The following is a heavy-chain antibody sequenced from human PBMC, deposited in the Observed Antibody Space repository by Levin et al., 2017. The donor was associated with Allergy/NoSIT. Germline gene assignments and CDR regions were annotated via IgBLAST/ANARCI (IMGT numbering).Heavy chain of an antibody. CDR3: AKVGGKEGYDFWSGYYVHYYYGMDV. CDR2: ISGSGGST. J-gene: IGHJ6*02. CDR1: GFTFSSYA. V-gene: IGHV3-23*01. D-gene: IGHD3-3*01. Sequence: GGSLRLSCAASGFTFSSYAMSWVRQAPGKGLEWVSAISGSGGSTYYADSVKGRFTISRDNSKNTLYLQMNSLRAEDTAVYYCAKVGGKEGYDFWSGYYVHYYYGMDVWGQGTTVTVSS.